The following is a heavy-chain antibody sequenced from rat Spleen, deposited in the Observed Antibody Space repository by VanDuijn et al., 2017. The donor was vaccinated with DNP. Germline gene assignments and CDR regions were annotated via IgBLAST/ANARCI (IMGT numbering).Heavy chain of an antibody. Sequence: EVQLVESGGGLVQPGGSMKLSCAASGFTFSDFPMAWVRQTPTKGLEWFATISTNGGGTYYRDSVRGRFTISRDNAEDTLFLQMNSLRSEDTATYYCTRATGFAYWGQGTLVTVSS. CDR1: GFTFSDFP. V-gene: IGHV5-46*01. J-gene: IGHJ3*01. CDR2: ISTNGGGT. CDR3: TRATGFAY. D-gene: IGHD4-2*01.